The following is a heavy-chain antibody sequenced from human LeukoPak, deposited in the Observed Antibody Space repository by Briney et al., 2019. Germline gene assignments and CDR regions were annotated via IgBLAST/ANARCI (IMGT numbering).Heavy chain of an antibody. Sequence: PRASVKVSCKGYGYTFINHDIDWVRQAAGQGLEWMGWMNSNSGNTGYAQKFQGRVTFTRDTSISTAYMELYSLTSDDTAVYYCARGSGSRGRDWFDPWGQGTLVTVSS. CDR1: GYTFINHD. J-gene: IGHJ5*02. CDR2: MNSNSGNT. D-gene: IGHD1-26*01. V-gene: IGHV1-8*03. CDR3: ARGSGSRGRDWFDP.